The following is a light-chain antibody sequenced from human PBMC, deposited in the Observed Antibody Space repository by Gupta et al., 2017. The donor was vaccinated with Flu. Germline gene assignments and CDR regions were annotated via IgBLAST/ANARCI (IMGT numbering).Light chain of an antibody. J-gene: IGLJ3*02. V-gene: IGLV2-11*01. CDR3: CSYACSDTSV. CDR2: DVS. Sequence: VTISYTGTSSDVGGDNYVYCHRQHPSNARLLMIYDVSRSAAGAPGRFSGSKSGNTTSLTIFVRQAEDADDYYCCSYACSDTSVFGGGTKLTVL. CDR1: SSDVGGDNY.